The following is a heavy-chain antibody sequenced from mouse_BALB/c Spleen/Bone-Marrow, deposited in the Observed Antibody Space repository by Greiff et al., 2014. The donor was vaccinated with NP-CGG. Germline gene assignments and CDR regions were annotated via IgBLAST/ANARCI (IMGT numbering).Heavy chain of an antibody. V-gene: IGHV5-6*01. D-gene: IGHD1-3*01. CDR1: GFTFSNYG. CDR3: ARLTPDYAMDY. CDR2: ISSGGSYT. Sequence: EVQLVESGGDLVKPGGSLKLSCAASGFTFSNYGMSWVRQTPDKGLEWVATISSGGSYTYFPDSVKGRFTISRDNAKNTLYLQMNSLKSEDAAMYYCARLTPDYAMDYWGQGTSVTVSS. J-gene: IGHJ4*01.